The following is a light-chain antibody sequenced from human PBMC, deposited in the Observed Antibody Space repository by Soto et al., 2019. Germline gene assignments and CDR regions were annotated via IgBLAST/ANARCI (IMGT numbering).Light chain of an antibody. V-gene: IGKV3-11*01. CDR3: QQRSNWPPIT. Sequence: EIVMTQSPAPLSVSQGERATLSCRASQSVGSNLAWYQQKPGQAPRLLIYDTSNRVTGVPARFSGSGSGTDFTLSISSLEPEDFAVYYCQQRSNWPPITFGQGTRLEI. J-gene: IGKJ5*01. CDR2: DTS. CDR1: QSVGSN.